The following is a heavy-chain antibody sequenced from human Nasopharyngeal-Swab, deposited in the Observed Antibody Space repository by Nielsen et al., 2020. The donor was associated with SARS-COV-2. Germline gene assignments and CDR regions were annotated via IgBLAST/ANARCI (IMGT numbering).Heavy chain of an antibody. CDR3: ARDRITIFGVEKPFDY. V-gene: IGHV3-21*01. J-gene: IGHJ4*02. CDR1: GITFSSYS. Sequence: GGSLRLSCAASGITFSSYSMNWVSKAPGKGLEWVSSISSSSSYIYYADSVKGRFTISRDNAKNSLYLQMNSLRAEDTAVYYCARDRITIFGVEKPFDYWGQGTLVTVSS. CDR2: ISSSSSYI. D-gene: IGHD3-3*01.